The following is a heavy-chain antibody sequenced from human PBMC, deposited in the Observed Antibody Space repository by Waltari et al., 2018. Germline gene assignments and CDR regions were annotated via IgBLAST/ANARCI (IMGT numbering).Heavy chain of an antibody. Sequence: QVQLVQSGAEVKKPGASVKVSCKVSGDTLTDITMDRVRRAPGKGLEWMGGFDPEDGETIYAQKFQGRFTMTEDTSTDTAYMELSSLRSEDTAVYYCATPSGSYYNWFDPWGQGTLVTVSS. CDR1: GDTLTDIT. D-gene: IGHD1-26*01. CDR2: FDPEDGET. V-gene: IGHV1-24*01. CDR3: ATPSGSYYNWFDP. J-gene: IGHJ5*02.